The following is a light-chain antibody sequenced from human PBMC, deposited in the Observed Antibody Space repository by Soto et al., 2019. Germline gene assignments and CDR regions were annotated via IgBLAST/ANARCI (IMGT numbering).Light chain of an antibody. J-gene: IGKJ1*01. CDR1: QSVSSSY. CDR2: AAS. Sequence: EIVLTQSPGTLSLSPGERATLSCSASQSVSSSYLAWYQQKPGQAPRLLIFAASTRATGIPARFSGSGSGTEFSLTITSLQSEDFALYYCQQYNNRPPWTFGQGTKVDIK. CDR3: QQYNNRPPWT. V-gene: IGKV3-15*01.